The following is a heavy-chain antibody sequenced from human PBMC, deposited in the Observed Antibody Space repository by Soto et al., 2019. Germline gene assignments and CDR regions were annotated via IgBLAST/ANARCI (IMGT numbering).Heavy chain of an antibody. CDR1: GGSISSYY. CDR3: ARHGGHDSSGYFLDY. Sequence: SETLSLTCTVSGGSISSYYWSWIRQPPGKGLEWIGYIYYSGSTNYNPSLKSRVTISVDTSKNQFSLKLSSVTAADTAVYYCARHGGHDSSGYFLDYWGQGTLVTVSS. CDR2: IYYSGST. J-gene: IGHJ4*02. V-gene: IGHV4-59*08. D-gene: IGHD3-22*01.